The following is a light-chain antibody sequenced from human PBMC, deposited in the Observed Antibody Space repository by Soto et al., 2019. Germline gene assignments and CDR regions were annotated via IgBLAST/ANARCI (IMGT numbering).Light chain of an antibody. J-gene: IGLJ2*01. CDR1: SRDVGGYNY. CDR3: SSYISSSTFVV. CDR2: EVS. Sequence: QSALTQPASVSGSPGQSNTISRTGTSRDVGGYNYVSWHQQHPGKAPQVIITEVSNRPSGVSNRFSGSKSGNTASLTISGLQAEDEADYYCSSYISSSTFVVFGGGTKLTVL. V-gene: IGLV2-14*01.